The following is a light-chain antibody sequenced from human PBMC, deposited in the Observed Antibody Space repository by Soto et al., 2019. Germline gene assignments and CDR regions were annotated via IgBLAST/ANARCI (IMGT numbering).Light chain of an antibody. CDR3: QQYNSYAT. CDR2: DAS. J-gene: IGKJ1*01. V-gene: IGKV1-5*01. Sequence: DIQMTQSPATLSASVGDRVTITSRASQSISSWLAWYQQKPGKAPKLLIYDASSLESGVPSRFSGSGSGTEFTLTISSLQRDDFATYYCQQYNSYATFGQGTKVEIK. CDR1: QSISSW.